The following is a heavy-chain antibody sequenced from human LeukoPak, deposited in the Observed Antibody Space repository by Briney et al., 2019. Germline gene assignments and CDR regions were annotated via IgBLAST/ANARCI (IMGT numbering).Heavy chain of an antibody. D-gene: IGHD2-15*01. CDR3: AKDGRRVVVKYYFDY. CDR1: GFTFSNYA. Sequence: GGSLRLSCVTSGFTFSNYAMSWVRQAPGKGLEWVSDITKSGRDTFYADSVKGRFTISRDNSKNTLYLQMNSLRAEDTAVYYCAKDGRRVVVKYYFDYWGQGTLVTVSS. CDR2: ITKSGRDT. V-gene: IGHV3-23*01. J-gene: IGHJ4*02.